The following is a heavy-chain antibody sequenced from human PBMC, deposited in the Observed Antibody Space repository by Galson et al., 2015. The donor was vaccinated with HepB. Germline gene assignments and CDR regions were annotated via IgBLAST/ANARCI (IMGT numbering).Heavy chain of an antibody. Sequence: SLRLSCAASGFTFSSYGMHWVRQAPGKGLEWVAVISYDGSNKYYADSVKGRFTISRDNSKNTLYLQMNSLRAEDTAVYYCAKANRRGYCSGGSCYSGYYYYGMDVWGQGTTVTVSS. CDR1: GFTFSSYG. CDR2: ISYDGSNK. V-gene: IGHV3-30*18. J-gene: IGHJ6*02. D-gene: IGHD2-15*01. CDR3: AKANRRGYCSGGSCYSGYYYYGMDV.